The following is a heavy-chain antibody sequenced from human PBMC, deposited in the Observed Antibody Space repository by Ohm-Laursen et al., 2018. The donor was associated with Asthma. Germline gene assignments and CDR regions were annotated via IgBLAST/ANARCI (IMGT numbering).Heavy chain of an antibody. Sequence: GASVKVSCKASGGTFSSYAISWVRQAPGQGLEWMGWISAYNGNTNYAQKLQGRVTMTTDTSTSTAYMELRSLRSDDTAVYYCARFRDHREEPQVLKTDAFDIWGQGTMVTVSS. CDR3: ARFRDHREEPQVLKTDAFDI. CDR2: ISAYNGNT. V-gene: IGHV1-18*01. CDR1: GGTFSSYA. J-gene: IGHJ3*02. D-gene: IGHD1-14*01.